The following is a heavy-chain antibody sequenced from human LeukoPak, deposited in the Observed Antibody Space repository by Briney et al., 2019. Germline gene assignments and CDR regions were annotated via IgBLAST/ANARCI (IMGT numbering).Heavy chain of an antibody. Sequence: GGSLRLSCAASGFTFDDYAMHWVRQAPGKGLEWVSGISWNSGSIGYADSVKGRFTISRDNAKNSLYLQMNSLRAEDTALYYCAKAKLDSTGYYFDYWGQGTLVTVSS. CDR2: ISWNSGSI. CDR1: GFTFDDYA. J-gene: IGHJ4*02. CDR3: AKAKLDSTGYYFDY. V-gene: IGHV3-9*01. D-gene: IGHD1-14*01.